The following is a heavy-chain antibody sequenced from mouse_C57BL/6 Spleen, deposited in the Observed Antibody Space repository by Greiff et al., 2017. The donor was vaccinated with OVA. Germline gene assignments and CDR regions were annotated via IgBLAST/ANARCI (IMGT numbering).Heavy chain of an antibody. CDR1: GYTFTSYW. V-gene: IGHV1-64*01. CDR2: IHPNSGST. J-gene: IGHJ3*01. Sequence: VQLQQPGAELVKPGASVKLSCKASGYTFTSYWMHWVKQRPGQGLEWIGMIHPNSGSTNYNEKFKSKATLTVDKSSSTAYMQLSSLTSEDSAVYYCARERDGYSFAYWGQGTLVTVSA. D-gene: IGHD2-3*01. CDR3: ARERDGYSFAY.